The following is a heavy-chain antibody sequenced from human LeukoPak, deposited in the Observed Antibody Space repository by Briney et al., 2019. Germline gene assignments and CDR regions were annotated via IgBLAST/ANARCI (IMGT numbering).Heavy chain of an antibody. CDR1: GGTFSSYA. V-gene: IGHV1-69*13. J-gene: IGHJ5*02. D-gene: IGHD2-15*01. CDR3: ARDGFGYCSGGGCWGFDP. Sequence: SVKVSCKASGGTFSSYAISWVRQAPGQGLEWMGGIIPIFGTANYAQKFQGRVTITADESTSTAYMELSSLRSEDTAVYYCARDGFGYCSGGGCWGFDPWGQGTLVTVSS. CDR2: IIPIFGTA.